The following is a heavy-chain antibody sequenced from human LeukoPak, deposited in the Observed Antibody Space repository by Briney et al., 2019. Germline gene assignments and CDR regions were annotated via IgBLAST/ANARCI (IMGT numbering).Heavy chain of an antibody. CDR3: ARWAAAGMRVSDYFDY. CDR2: IYYSGST. Sequence: ASETLSLTCTVSSGSISSSSYYWGWIRQPPGKGLEWIGSIYYSGSTYYNPSLKSRVTISVDTSKNQFSLKLSSVTAAVTAVYYCARWAAAGMRVSDYFDYWGQGTLVTVSS. D-gene: IGHD6-13*01. CDR1: SGSISSSSYY. J-gene: IGHJ4*02. V-gene: IGHV4-39*01.